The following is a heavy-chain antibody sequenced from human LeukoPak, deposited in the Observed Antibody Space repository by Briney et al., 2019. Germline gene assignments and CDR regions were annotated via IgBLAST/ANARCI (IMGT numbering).Heavy chain of an antibody. CDR3: ARAGGGNKPFDY. CDR1: GGSVSSGSYY. V-gene: IGHV4-61*01. D-gene: IGHD4-23*01. J-gene: IGHJ4*02. CDR2: IYYSGST. Sequence: SETLSLSCTVSGGSVSSGSYYWSWIRQPPGKGLEWIGYIYYSGSTNYNPSLKSRVTISVDTSKNQFSLKLSSVTAADTAVYYCARAGGGNKPFDYWGQGTLVTVSS.